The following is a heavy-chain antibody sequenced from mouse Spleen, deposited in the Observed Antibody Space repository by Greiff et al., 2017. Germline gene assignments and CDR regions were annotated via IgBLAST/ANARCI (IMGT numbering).Heavy chain of an antibody. Sequence: EVQLQQSGTVLARPGASVKMSCKTSGYTFTSYWMHWVKQRPGQGLEWIGAIYPGNSDTSYNQKFKGKAKLTAVTSASTAYMELSSLTNEDSAVYYCTPLYLAYWGQGTLVTVSA. V-gene: IGHV1-5*01. D-gene: IGHD1-1*01. CDR3: TPLYLAY. CDR1: GYTFTSYW. CDR2: IYPGNSDT. J-gene: IGHJ3*01.